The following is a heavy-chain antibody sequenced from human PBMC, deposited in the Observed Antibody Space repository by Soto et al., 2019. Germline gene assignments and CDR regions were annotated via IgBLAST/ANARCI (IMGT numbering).Heavy chain of an antibody. J-gene: IGHJ5*02. CDR2: IYHSGST. Sequence: QVQLQESGPGLVKPSGTLSLTCAVSGGSVSSSNWWTWVRQPPGKGLEWIGEIYHSGSTNYNPSLKCRVTISVDKSKNQFSLKLTSVTAADTAVYYCARDSVDTSIRGFDPWGQGTLVTVSS. CDR1: GGSVSSSNW. CDR3: ARDSVDTSIRGFDP. V-gene: IGHV4-4*02. D-gene: IGHD5-18*01.